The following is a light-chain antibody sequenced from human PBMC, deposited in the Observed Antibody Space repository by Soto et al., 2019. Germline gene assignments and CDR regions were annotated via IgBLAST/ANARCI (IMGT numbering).Light chain of an antibody. Sequence: QSALTQPASVSGSPGQSIAISCTGTSSDVGGYDYVSWFQHHPGRAPKLLIYEVINRPSGVSTRFSGSKSGNTASLTISGLQAEDEADFSCSSFTASKTWVFGGGTKLTVL. V-gene: IGLV2-14*01. CDR3: SSFTASKTWV. CDR1: SSDVGGYDY. J-gene: IGLJ3*02. CDR2: EVI.